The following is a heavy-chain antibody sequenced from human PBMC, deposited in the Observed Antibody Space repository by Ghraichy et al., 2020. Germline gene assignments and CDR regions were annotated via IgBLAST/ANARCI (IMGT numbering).Heavy chain of an antibody. D-gene: IGHD2-2*02. CDR3: ARDLRYTPTNRVRIGPYYFDL. CDR1: NGSLSSGSYY. V-gene: IGHV4-61*01. Sequence: SETLSLSCTVSNGSLSSGSYYWSWIRQSPGKGLEWIGFIHHSGSTSYSPSLKGRVTMSVDTAANQFSLKLTSVTAADTAVYYCARDLRYTPTNRVRIGPYYFDLWGQGTLVTVSS. J-gene: IGHJ4*02. CDR2: IHHSGST.